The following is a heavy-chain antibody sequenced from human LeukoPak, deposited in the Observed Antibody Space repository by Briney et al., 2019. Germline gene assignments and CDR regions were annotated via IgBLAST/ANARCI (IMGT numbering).Heavy chain of an antibody. CDR2: INHSGST. Sequence: SETLSLTCAVYGGSFSGYYWSWIRQPPGKGLEWIGEINHSGSTNYNPSLKSRVTISVDTSKNQLSLKLSSVTAADTAVYYCARVRQWLDFDYWGQGTLVTVSS. J-gene: IGHJ4*02. CDR3: ARVRQWLDFDY. CDR1: GGSFSGYY. V-gene: IGHV4-34*01. D-gene: IGHD6-19*01.